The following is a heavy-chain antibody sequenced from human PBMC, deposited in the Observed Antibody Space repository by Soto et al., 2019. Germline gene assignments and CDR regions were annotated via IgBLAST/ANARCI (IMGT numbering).Heavy chain of an antibody. J-gene: IGHJ4*02. CDR2: ISSSSSYI. Sequence: GGSLRLSCAASGFTFSIYSMNWVRHAPGKGLEWVSSISSSSSYIYYAGSVKGRFTISRDNAKSSLYLQMNSLRAEDTAVYYCARGYQEGIVVVPADSDSWGQGTLVTV. D-gene: IGHD2-2*01. V-gene: IGHV3-21*01. CDR1: GFTFSIYS. CDR3: ARGYQEGIVVVPADSDS.